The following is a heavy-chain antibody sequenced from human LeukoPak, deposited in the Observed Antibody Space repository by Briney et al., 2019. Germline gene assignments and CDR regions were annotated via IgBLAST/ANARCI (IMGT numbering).Heavy chain of an antibody. CDR3: ATQYDYYDMDV. V-gene: IGHV4-39*01. CDR1: GGSISSSSYY. CDR2: IYSSGST. Sequence: PAETLSLTCTVSGGSISSSSYYWGWIRQLPGKGLEWIESIYSSGSTYYHPSLTSRVTISVDTSKNQFSLKLSSVTATDTAVYYCATQYDYYDMDVWGQRTTVTVSS. J-gene: IGHJ6*02.